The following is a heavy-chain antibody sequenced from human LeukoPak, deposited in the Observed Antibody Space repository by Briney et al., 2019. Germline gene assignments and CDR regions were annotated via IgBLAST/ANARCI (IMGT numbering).Heavy chain of an antibody. Sequence: SVKVSCKASGGTFNSYAISWVRQAPGQGLEWMGGIMPLFGTANYAQEFQGRVTFTTDESASTAYMEVSSLRSEDTAVYYCASGSLGDGYGVGDYYQYMDVWGKGITVTVSS. CDR1: GGTFNSYA. J-gene: IGHJ6*03. CDR2: IMPLFGTA. D-gene: IGHD5-24*01. V-gene: IGHV1-69*05. CDR3: ASGSLGDGYGVGDYYQYMDV.